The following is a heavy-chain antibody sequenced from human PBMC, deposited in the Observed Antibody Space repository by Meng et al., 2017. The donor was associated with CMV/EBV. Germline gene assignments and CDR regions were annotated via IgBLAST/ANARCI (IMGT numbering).Heavy chain of an antibody. Sequence: QVQLVESGGGVVQPGRSLSLSWAASGFTFSGYAMHWVRQAPGKGLEWVAVISYDGSNKYYADSVKGRFTISRDNSKNTLYLQMNSLRAEDTAVYYCAPGWFDPWGQGTLVTVSS. V-gene: IGHV3-30-3*01. CDR2: ISYDGSNK. CDR3: APGWFDP. CDR1: GFTFSGYA. J-gene: IGHJ5*02.